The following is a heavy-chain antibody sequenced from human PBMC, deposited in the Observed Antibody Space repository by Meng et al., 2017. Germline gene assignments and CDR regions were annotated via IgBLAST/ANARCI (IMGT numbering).Heavy chain of an antibody. CDR2: TYYRSKWYN. CDR3: ARGRTEMDIEY. V-gene: IGHV6-1*01. J-gene: IGHJ4*02. CDR1: GDSISSNSAA. D-gene: IGHD2-2*03. Sequence: QVHLQQSGPGLVKPSKTLSLTCSISGDSISSNSAAWIWIRQSPSRGLEWLGRTYYRSKWYNDYAVSVRGRITINPDTSKNQFSLQLNSMTPEDTAMYYCARGRTEMDIEYWGRGTLVTVSS.